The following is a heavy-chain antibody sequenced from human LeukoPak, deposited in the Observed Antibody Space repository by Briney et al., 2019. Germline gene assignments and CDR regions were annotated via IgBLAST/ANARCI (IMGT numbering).Heavy chain of an antibody. J-gene: IGHJ4*02. CDR3: ARTYYYGSGSYYIDY. CDR1: GFSLSTSGMC. Sequence: ESGPALVKPTQTLTLTCTFSGFSLSTSGMCVSWIRQPPGKALEWLARIDWDDDKYYSTSLETRLTISKDTSKNQVVLTMTNMDPVDTATYYCARTYYYGSGSYYIDYWGQGTLVTVSS. V-gene: IGHV2-70*11. CDR2: IDWDDDK. D-gene: IGHD3-10*01.